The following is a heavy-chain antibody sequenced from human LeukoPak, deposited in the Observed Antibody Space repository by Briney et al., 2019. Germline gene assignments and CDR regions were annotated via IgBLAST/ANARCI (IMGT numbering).Heavy chain of an antibody. V-gene: IGHV3-23*01. Sequence: GGSLRLSRAASGFTFSNYAMSWVRQAPGKGLEWVSAITGGGGSAYYADSVKGRFTISRDNSKNTLYLQMNSLRVEDTAVYYCAKGRNDYGYFDYWGQGTLVTASS. D-gene: IGHD4-17*01. CDR2: ITGGGGSA. J-gene: IGHJ4*02. CDR3: AKGRNDYGYFDY. CDR1: GFTFSNYA.